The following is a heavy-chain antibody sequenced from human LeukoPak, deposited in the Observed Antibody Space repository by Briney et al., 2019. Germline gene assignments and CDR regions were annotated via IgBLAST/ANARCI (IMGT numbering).Heavy chain of an antibody. V-gene: IGHV3-23*01. CDR2: ISGSGGST. CDR1: GFTFSSYG. CDR3: AKGQDYYDSSGPDAFDI. J-gene: IGHJ3*02. Sequence: RGSLRLSCAASGFTFSSYGMSWVRQAPGKVLEWVSAISGSGGSTYYADSVKGRFTISGDNSKNTLYLQMNSLRAEDTAVYYCAKGQDYYDSSGPDAFDIWGQGTMVTVSS. D-gene: IGHD3-22*01.